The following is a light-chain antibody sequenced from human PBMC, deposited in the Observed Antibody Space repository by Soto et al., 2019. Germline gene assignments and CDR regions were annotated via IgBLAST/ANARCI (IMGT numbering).Light chain of an antibody. CDR2: AVT. J-gene: IGLJ1*01. CDR3: CSYAGTFTYV. Sequence: QFALTQPRSVSGSPGQSVTISCTGTSSDVGGYNYVSWFQQHPGKAPKLMIYAVTERPSGVPDRFSGSKSGNTASLTISGLQAEDEADYYCCSYAGTFTYVFGTGTKVTVL. CDR1: SSDVGGYNY. V-gene: IGLV2-11*01.